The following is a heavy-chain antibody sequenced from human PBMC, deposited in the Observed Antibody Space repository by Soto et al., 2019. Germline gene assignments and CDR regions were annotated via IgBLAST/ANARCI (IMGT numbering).Heavy chain of an antibody. V-gene: IGHV6-1*01. CDR3: VCHPLDTLALYGMDF. Sequence: SETLTLTCVISGDSVSANSAAWNWIRQSPSRGLEWLGRTYYRSKWNFDYAEYVKSRMSIIPDTSNNHFSLLLNSVTPEDTAVYSCVCHPLDTLALYGMDFWCQGTTVTVSS. CDR2: TYYRSKWNF. J-gene: IGHJ6*02. CDR1: GDSVSANSAA.